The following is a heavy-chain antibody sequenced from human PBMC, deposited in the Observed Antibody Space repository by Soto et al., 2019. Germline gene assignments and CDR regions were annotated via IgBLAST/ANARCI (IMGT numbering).Heavy chain of an antibody. CDR2: ISGSGGST. Sequence: EVQLLESGGGLVQPGGSLRLSCAASGFTFSSYAMSWVRQAPGKGLEWVSAISGSGGSTYYADSVKGRFTISRDNSKNTQYRRMNRLRAEDTAVYHCAKVTPGYSSSWYERWGQGTLVPVSS. D-gene: IGHD6-13*01. CDR1: GFTFSSYA. V-gene: IGHV3-23*01. CDR3: AKVTPGYSSSWYER. J-gene: IGHJ5*02.